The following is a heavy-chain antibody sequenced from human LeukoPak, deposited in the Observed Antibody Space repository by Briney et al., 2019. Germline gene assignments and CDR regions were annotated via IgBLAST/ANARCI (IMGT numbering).Heavy chain of an antibody. CDR1: GFTFRNYV. V-gene: IGHV3-30-3*01. CDR2: TSSDLNVK. CDR3: AREGYYGSGSPPSLYFDY. J-gene: IGHJ4*02. Sequence: GGSLGLSCAASGFTFRNYVIHWVRQAPGKGLEWVAVTSSDLNVKLYADSVKGRFTISRDHSRSTLYLQMNSLRPEDTAIYYCAREGYYGSGSPPSLYFDYWGQGTLVTVSS. D-gene: IGHD3-10*01.